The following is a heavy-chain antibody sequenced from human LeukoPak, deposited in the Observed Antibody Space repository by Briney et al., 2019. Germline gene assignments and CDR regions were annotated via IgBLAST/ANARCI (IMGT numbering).Heavy chain of an antibody. J-gene: IGHJ4*02. D-gene: IGHD2-2*01. CDR2: ISAYNGNT. CDR1: GYTFTSYG. Sequence: ASVKVSCKASGYTFTSYGISWVRQAPGQGLEWMGWISAYNGNTNYAQKLHGRVTMTTDTSTSTDYMVLRSLRSDDTAVYYCARGEIDCSSTSCSLVYWGQGTLVSVSS. CDR3: ARGEIDCSSTSCSLVY. V-gene: IGHV1-18*04.